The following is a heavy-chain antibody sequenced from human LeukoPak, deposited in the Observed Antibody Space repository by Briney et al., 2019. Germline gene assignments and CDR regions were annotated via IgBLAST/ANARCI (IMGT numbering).Heavy chain of an antibody. Sequence: GSLRLSCVGSRFTFSSYGMHWVRQAPGEGLEWVAFIRYDGSNSYYIDSVKGRFTISRDNSKNTLYLQMNSLRAEDTAVYYCASLVVVTAIQDGHYGMDVWGQGTTVTVSS. D-gene: IGHD2-21*02. V-gene: IGHV3-30*02. CDR1: RFTFSSYG. CDR2: IRYDGSNS. CDR3: ASLVVVTAIQDGHYGMDV. J-gene: IGHJ6*02.